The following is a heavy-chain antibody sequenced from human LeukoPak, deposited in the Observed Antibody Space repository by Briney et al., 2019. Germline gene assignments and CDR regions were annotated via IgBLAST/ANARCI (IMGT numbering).Heavy chain of an antibody. V-gene: IGHV4-39*07. Sequence: PSETLSLTCTVSGGSISSSSYYWGWIRQPPGKGLEWIGRIYTSGSTNYNPSLKSRVTMSVDTSKNQFSLKLSSVTAADTAVYYCARTGSYYDSSGKYNWFDPWGQGTLVTVSS. J-gene: IGHJ5*02. CDR2: IYTSGST. CDR1: GGSISSSSYY. CDR3: ARTGSYYDSSGKYNWFDP. D-gene: IGHD3-22*01.